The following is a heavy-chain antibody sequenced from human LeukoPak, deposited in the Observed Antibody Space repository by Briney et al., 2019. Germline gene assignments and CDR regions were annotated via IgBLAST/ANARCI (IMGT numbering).Heavy chain of an antibody. V-gene: IGHV4-34*01. D-gene: IGHD6-6*01. CDR2: INHSGST. CDR3: ARQGATSSIADQADFDY. CDR1: GGSFSGYY. J-gene: IGHJ4*02. Sequence: SETLSLTCAVYGGSFSGYYWSWIRQPPGKGLEWIGEINHSGSTNYNPSLKSRVTISVDTSKNQFSLKLSSVTAADTAVYYCARQGATSSIADQADFDYWGQGTLVTVSS.